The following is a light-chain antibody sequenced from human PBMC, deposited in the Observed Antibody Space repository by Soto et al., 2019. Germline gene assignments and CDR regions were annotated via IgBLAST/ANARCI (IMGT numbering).Light chain of an antibody. CDR3: SSYTSSSPPVV. Sequence: QSVLTQPASVSRSPGQSITISCTGTSSDVGGYNYVSWYQQHPGKAPKLMIYNVSLRPSGVSNRFSGSKSGNTASLTISGLQAEDEADYYCSSYTSSSPPVVFGGGTQLTVL. CDR1: SSDVGGYNY. V-gene: IGLV2-14*01. J-gene: IGLJ2*01. CDR2: NVS.